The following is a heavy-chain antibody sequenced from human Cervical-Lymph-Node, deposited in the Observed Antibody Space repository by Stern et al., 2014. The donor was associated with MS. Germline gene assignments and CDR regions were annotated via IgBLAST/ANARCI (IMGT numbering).Heavy chain of an antibody. CDR2: IDPRGGVT. CDR3: ARGSSYFYGMDV. V-gene: IGHV1-46*01. J-gene: IGHJ6*02. Sequence: QVQLVQSGAEVKKPGASVKISCKPSGYTFINYYLHWVRQAPGQGLEWLGIIDPRGGVTTYAEKFKDRVTITRDTSMNTGYMEFNSLTIDDTAVYYCARGSSYFYGMDVWGQGTTVTVS. CDR1: GYTFINYY.